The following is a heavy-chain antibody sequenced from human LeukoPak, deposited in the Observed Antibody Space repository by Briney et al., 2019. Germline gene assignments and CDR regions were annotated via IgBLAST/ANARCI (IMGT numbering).Heavy chain of an antibody. V-gene: IGHV4-59*01. CDR2: IYYRGNT. CDR3: ARDLDYGGSSIWYFDL. Sequence: SETLSLTCTVSGGSISSFYWSWIRQPPGKGLEWIGYIYYRGNTQYNPSLKSRVTISVDTSKNQFSLRLTSVTAADTAVYYCARDLDYGGSSIWYFDLWGRGTLVTVSS. CDR1: GGSISSFY. D-gene: IGHD4-23*01. J-gene: IGHJ2*01.